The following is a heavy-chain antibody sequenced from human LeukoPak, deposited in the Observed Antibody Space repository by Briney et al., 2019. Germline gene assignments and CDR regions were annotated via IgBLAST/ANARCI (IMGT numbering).Heavy chain of an antibody. CDR3: ASTYITIFGVVSQFDAFDI. V-gene: IGHV5-51*01. Sequence: TGESLKISCKGSGYRFTSYWIGWVRQMPGKGLEWMGIIYPGDSDTRYSPSFQGPVTISADKSISTAYLQWSSLKASDTAMYYCASTYITIFGVVSQFDAFDIWGQGTMVTVSS. CDR2: IYPGDSDT. CDR1: GYRFTSYW. J-gene: IGHJ3*02. D-gene: IGHD3-3*01.